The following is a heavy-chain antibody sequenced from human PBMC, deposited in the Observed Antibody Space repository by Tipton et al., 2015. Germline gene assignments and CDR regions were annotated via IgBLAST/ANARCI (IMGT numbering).Heavy chain of an antibody. Sequence: TLSLTCAVYGGSFSGYYWNWIRQPPGKGLEWIGSIYYSGSTYYNPSLKSRVTISVDTPKNQFSLKLTSVTAADTAVYYCARSNYDLLTGYSRSFDYWGRGTLVTVSS. CDR3: ARSNYDLLTGYSRSFDY. V-gene: IGHV4-34*01. CDR2: IYYSGST. J-gene: IGHJ4*02. D-gene: IGHD3-9*01. CDR1: GGSFSGYY.